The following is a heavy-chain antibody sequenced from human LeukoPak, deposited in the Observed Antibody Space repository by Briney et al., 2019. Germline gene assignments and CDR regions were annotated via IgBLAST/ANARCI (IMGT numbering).Heavy chain of an antibody. V-gene: IGHV1-69*05. Sequence: GASVKVSCKASGGTFSSYAISWVRQAPGQGLEWMGRIIPSFGTANYAQKFQGRVTITTDKSTSTAYMELNSLRSEDTAVYYCARTALCFCEWLDLNDFDIWGQGTMVTVSS. J-gene: IGHJ3*02. CDR2: IIPSFGTA. CDR3: ARTALCFCEWLDLNDFDI. D-gene: IGHD3-3*01. CDR1: GGTFSSYA.